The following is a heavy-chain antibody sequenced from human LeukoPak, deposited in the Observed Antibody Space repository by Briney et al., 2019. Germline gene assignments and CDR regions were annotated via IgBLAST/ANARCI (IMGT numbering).Heavy chain of an antibody. CDR2: IYHSGST. Sequence: SETLSLTCTVSGYSISSGYYWGWIRQPPGKGLEWIGSIYHSGSTYYNPSLKSRVTISVDTSKNQFSLKLSSVTAAGTAVYYCAREWLRLLDYWGQGTLVTVSS. J-gene: IGHJ4*02. CDR1: GYSISSGYY. V-gene: IGHV4-38-2*02. D-gene: IGHD5-12*01. CDR3: AREWLRLLDY.